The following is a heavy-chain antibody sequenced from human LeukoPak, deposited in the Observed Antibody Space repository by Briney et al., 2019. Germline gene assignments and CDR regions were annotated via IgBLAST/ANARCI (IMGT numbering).Heavy chain of an antibody. CDR2: IYYSGST. CDR1: GGSISSSSYY. D-gene: IGHD3-10*01. Sequence: PSETLSLTCTVSGGSISSSSYYWGWIRQPPGKGLEWIGSIYYSGSTNYNPSLKSRVTISVDTSKNQFSLKLSSVTAADTAVYYCARTSYGSGSPDAFDIWGQGTMVTVSS. CDR3: ARTSYGSGSPDAFDI. J-gene: IGHJ3*02. V-gene: IGHV4-39*07.